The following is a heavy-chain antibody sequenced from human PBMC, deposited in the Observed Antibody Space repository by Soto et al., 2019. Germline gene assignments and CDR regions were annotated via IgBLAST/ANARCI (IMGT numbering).Heavy chain of an antibody. V-gene: IGHV1-2*04. D-gene: IGHD2-8*01. J-gene: IGHJ6*02. CDR2: INPNSGGT. CDR3: ARSLYGRTPCSYYYYGMDV. CDR1: GYTFTGYY. Sequence: GASVKVSCKASGYTFTGYYMHWVRQAPGQGLEWTGWINPNSGGTNYAQKFQGWVTMTRDTSISTAYMELSRLRSDDTAVYYCARSLYGRTPCSYYYYGMDVWGQGTTVTVSS.